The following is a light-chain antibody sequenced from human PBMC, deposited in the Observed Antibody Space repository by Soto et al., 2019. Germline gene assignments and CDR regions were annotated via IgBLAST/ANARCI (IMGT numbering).Light chain of an antibody. V-gene: IGKV1-17*03. J-gene: IGKJ4*01. CDR3: LQHDIYPLT. Sequence: DIQRTQSPSAMSASVGDRVTITCRASQGINIYLAWFQQKPGKVPKRLIYAASNLQSGVPSRFSGSGSGTEFTLTISSLQPEDSATYYCLQHDIYPLTFGGGTKVDIK. CDR2: AAS. CDR1: QGINIY.